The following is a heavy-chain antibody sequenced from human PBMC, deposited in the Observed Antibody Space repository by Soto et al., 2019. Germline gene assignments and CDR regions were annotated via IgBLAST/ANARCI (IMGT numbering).Heavy chain of an antibody. J-gene: IGHJ4*02. CDR2: IYHSGST. V-gene: IGHV4-4*02. D-gene: IGHD1-26*01. CDR3: ARGLISGSHYSGGWYYFDS. CDR1: GGSISSNNW. Sequence: SETLSLTCAVSGGSISSNNWWGWVRQPPGKGLEWIGEIYHSGSTNYNPSLKSRVTISVDKSKKQFSLMLSSVTAADTAVYYCARGLISGSHYSGGWYYFDSWGQGTQVT.